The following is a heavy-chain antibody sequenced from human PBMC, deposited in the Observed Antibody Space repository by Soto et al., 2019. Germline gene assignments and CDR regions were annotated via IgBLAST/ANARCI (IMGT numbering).Heavy chain of an antibody. D-gene: IGHD6-13*01. J-gene: IGHJ4*02. CDR3: ARDPPTWIAAAGPLVDY. Sequence: QVQLVQSGAEVKKPGASVKVSCKASGYTFTSYGISWVRQAPGQGLEWMGWISAYNGNTNYAQKLQGTFTMTPDTSTSTAYMELRSLRSDDTAVYYCARDPPTWIAAAGPLVDYWGQGTLVTVSS. CDR2: ISAYNGNT. V-gene: IGHV1-18*01. CDR1: GYTFTSYG.